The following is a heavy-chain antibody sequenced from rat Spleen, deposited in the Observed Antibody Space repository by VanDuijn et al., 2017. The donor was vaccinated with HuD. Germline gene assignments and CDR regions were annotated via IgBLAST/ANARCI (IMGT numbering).Heavy chain of an antibody. J-gene: IGHJ4*01. D-gene: IGHD1-10*01. Sequence: QVQLKESGPGLVQPSQTLSLTCTVAGFSLTSYNVHWVRQPPGKGLEWMGVIWTGGSTDYNSALKSRLSISRDTSKSQVFLKMNSLQTEDIATYYCARGRGNNYGAYVMDAWGQGASVTVSS. V-gene: IGHV2-30*01. CDR2: IWTGGST. CDR3: ARGRGNNYGAYVMDA. CDR1: GFSLTSYN.